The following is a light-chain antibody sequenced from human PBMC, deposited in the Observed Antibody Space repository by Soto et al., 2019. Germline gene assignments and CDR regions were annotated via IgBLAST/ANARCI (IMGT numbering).Light chain of an antibody. CDR2: DVS. CDR3: SSYTTGITLYV. V-gene: IGLV2-14*01. CDR1: SSDVDGYNY. Sequence: QSALTQPASVSGSPGQSITLSCTGTSSDVDGYNYVSWYQLHPGRAPKLIIYDVSHRPSGISNRFSGSKSDNTASLTISGLQPEDEADYFCSSYTTGITLYVFGPGTKVTV. J-gene: IGLJ1*01.